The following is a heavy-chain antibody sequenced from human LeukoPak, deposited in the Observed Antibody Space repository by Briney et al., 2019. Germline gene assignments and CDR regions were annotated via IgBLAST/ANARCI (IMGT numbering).Heavy chain of an antibody. V-gene: IGHV3-23*01. CDR2: ISGSGGST. D-gene: IGHD3-10*01. CDR1: GFTFSSYA. J-gene: IGHJ4*02. CDR3: AKDFRGGGDFDY. Sequence: PGGSLRLSCAASGFTFSSYAMSWVRQAPGKGREWVSAISGSGGSTYYADSVKGRFTISRDNSKNTLYLQMNSLRAEDTAVYYCAKDFRGGGDFDYWGQGTLVTVSS.